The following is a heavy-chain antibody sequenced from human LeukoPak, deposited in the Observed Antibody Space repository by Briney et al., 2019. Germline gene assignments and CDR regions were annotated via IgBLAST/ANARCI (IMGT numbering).Heavy chain of an antibody. CDR2: ISGSGGST. J-gene: IGHJ3*02. CDR3: ANLPGAVAVHDAFDI. D-gene: IGHD6-19*01. V-gene: IGHV3-23*01. CDR1: GFTFSSYA. Sequence: GGSLRLSCAASGFTFSSYAMSWVRQAPGKGLEWVSAISGSGGSTYYAGSVKGRFTISRDSCKNTLYLQMNSLRAEDTAVYCCANLPGAVAVHDAFDIWGQGIMVTVSS.